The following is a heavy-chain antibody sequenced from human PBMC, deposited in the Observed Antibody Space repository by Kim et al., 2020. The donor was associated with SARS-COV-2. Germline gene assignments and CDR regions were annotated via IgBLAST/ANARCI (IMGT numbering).Heavy chain of an antibody. V-gene: IGHV4-59*13. Sequence: SETLSLTCTVSGGSIRSFYWSWIRQSPGKVLEWIGDVYYSGSANYNPSLKSRVTISLDMSQNQFSLRLSSVTAADTALYFCARGRPSYTAVTTWFDPWGQGTLVTVSS. CDR3: ARGRPSYTAVTTWFDP. CDR1: GGSIRSFY. CDR2: VYYSGSA. J-gene: IGHJ5*02. D-gene: IGHD4-17*01.